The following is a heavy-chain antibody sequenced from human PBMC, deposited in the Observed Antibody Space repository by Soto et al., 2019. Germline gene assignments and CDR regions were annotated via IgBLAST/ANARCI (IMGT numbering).Heavy chain of an antibody. CDR3: AWLRVATITKGGY. J-gene: IGHJ4*02. V-gene: IGHV1-69*01. Sequence: QVQLVQSGAEVKKPGSSVKVSCTASGGTFSSYAISWVRQAPGQGLEWMGGIIPIFGTANYAQKFQGRVTITGDESTSPAHMGLSSLRSEDTAVYYCAWLRVATITKGGYWGQGTLVTVSS. D-gene: IGHD5-12*01. CDR1: GGTFSSYA. CDR2: IIPIFGTA.